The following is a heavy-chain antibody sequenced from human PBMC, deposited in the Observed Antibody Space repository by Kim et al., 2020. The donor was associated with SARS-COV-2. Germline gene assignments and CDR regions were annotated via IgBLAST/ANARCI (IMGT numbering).Heavy chain of an antibody. J-gene: IGHJ4*02. CDR2: TT. V-gene: IGHV3-49*02. D-gene: IGHD3-16*01. CDR3: TRDGPYDYAY. Sequence: TTEYAESVKGRFTISRDDSKSIAYLQMNSLKTEDTAVYYCTRDGPYDYAYWGQGTLVTVSS.